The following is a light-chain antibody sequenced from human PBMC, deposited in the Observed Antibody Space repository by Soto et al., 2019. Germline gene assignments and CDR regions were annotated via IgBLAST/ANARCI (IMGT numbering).Light chain of an antibody. CDR3: QQSYSTPRT. Sequence: DIQVTQSPSSLSASVGDRVTITCRASQSISSYLNWYQQKPGKAPKLLIYAASSLQSGVPSRFSGSGSGTDFTPTLSSLQPEDFATYYCQQSYSTPRTFGQGTKVDIK. V-gene: IGKV1-39*01. CDR1: QSISSY. CDR2: AAS. J-gene: IGKJ1*01.